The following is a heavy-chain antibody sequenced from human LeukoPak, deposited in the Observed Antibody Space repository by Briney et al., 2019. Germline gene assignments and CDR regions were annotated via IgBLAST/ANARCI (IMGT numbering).Heavy chain of an antibody. V-gene: IGHV3-30-3*01. D-gene: IGHD5-18*01. CDR3: ARVRGDTATYYYYYGMDV. CDR1: GFTFSSYA. J-gene: IGHJ6*02. CDR2: ISYDGSNK. Sequence: GRSLRLSCAASGFTFSSYAMHWVRQAPGKGLEWVAVISYDGSNKYYADSVKGRFTISRDNSKNTLYLQTNSLRAEDTAVYYCARVRGDTATYYYYYGMDVWGQGTTATVSS.